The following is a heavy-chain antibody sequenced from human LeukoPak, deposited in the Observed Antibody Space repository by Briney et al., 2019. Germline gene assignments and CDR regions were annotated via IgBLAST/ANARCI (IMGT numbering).Heavy chain of an antibody. V-gene: IGHV4-59*01. CDR3: ARELPITMVRGVPYYYMDV. CDR2: IYNSGST. J-gene: IGHJ6*03. Sequence: PETLSLTCTVSGGSISSYYWSWIRQPPGKGLEWIGYIYNSGSTNYNPSLKSRVTISVDTSKNQFSLKLSSVTAADTAVYYCARELPITMVRGVPYYYMDVWGKGTTVTVSS. CDR1: GGSISSYY. D-gene: IGHD3-10*01.